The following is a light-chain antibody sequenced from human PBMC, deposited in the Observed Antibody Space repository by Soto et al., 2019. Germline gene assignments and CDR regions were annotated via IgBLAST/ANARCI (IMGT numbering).Light chain of an antibody. J-gene: IGKJ1*01. Sequence: EIVLTQSPAPLSLSPGERATLSCRASQSVSSYLAWYQQKPGQAPRLLIYDASNRATGIPARFSGSGSGTDFTLTISRLQSEDVALYYCQQYNDWPLTLGQGTKVDIK. V-gene: IGKV3-11*01. CDR3: QQYNDWPLT. CDR1: QSVSSY. CDR2: DAS.